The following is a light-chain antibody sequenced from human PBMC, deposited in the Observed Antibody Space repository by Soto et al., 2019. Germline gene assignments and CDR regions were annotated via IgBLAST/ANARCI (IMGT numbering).Light chain of an antibody. CDR1: QSVSSSY. CDR3: QQYGSSPPWIT. Sequence: EIVLTQSPGTLSLSPGERATLSCRASQSVSSSYLAWYQQKPGQAPRLLIYGASSRATGIPDRFSGSGSGTACTLTISRLEPEDFAVYYCQQYGSSPPWITFGQGTRLEMK. J-gene: IGKJ5*01. V-gene: IGKV3-20*01. CDR2: GAS.